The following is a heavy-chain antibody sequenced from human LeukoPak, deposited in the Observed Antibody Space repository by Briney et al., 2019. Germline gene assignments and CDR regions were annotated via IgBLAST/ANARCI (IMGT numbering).Heavy chain of an antibody. CDR1: GFTFSYYA. J-gene: IGHJ4*02. Sequence: GGSLRLSCAASGFTFSYYAMSWVRQAPGRGLEWVSXXXDTGGDTSYADSGKGRFTISRDNSKNTVYLQMNSLRVEDTAVYYCAKTDCTSSXXXXIDSWGQGTLVTVSS. CDR3: AKTDCTSSXXXXIDS. D-gene: IGHD2-8*01. V-gene: IGHV3-23*01. CDR2: XXDTGGDT.